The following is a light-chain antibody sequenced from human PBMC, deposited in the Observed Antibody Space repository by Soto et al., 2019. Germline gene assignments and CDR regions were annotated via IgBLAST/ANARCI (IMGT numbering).Light chain of an antibody. CDR1: SSDVGGYNY. Sequence: QSALTQPPSASGSPGQSVTISCTGTSSDVGGYNYVSWYQQHPGKAPKLMIYEVIKRPSGVPDRFFGSRSGNTASLTVSGLQAEDEADYYCSSYAGSNNLVFGGGTKVTVL. J-gene: IGLJ2*01. V-gene: IGLV2-8*01. CDR3: SSYAGSNNLV. CDR2: EVI.